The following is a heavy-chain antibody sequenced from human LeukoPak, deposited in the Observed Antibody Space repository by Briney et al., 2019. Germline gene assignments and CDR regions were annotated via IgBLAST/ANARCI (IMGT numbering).Heavy chain of an antibody. J-gene: IGHJ4*02. CDR1: GGSISSSSYY. CDR3: ARDRTGGYYDFWSGNDY. Sequence: SETLSLTCTVSGGSISSSSYYWGWIRQPPGKGLEWIGSIYYSGSTYYNPSPKSRVTISVDTSKNQFSLKLSSVTAADTAVYYCARDRTGGYYDFWSGNDYWGQGTLVTVSS. V-gene: IGHV4-39*07. CDR2: IYYSGST. D-gene: IGHD3-3*01.